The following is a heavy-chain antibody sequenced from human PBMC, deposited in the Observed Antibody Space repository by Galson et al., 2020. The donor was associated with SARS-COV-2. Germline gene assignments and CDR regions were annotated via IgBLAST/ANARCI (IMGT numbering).Heavy chain of an antibody. CDR1: GYTLTELS. CDR3: ATAPSVLGVGSGSYRPHGWFDP. J-gene: IGHJ5*02. CDR2: FDPEDGET. Sequence: GASVKVSCKVSGYTLTELSMHWVRQAPGKGLEWMGGFDPEDGETIYAQKFQGRVTMTEDTSTDTAYMELSSLRSEDTAVYYCATAPSVLGVGSGSYRPHGWFDPWGQGTLVTVSS. D-gene: IGHD3-10*01. V-gene: IGHV1-24*01.